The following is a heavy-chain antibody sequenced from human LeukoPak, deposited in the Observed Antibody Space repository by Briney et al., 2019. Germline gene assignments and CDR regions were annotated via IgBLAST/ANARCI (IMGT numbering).Heavy chain of an antibody. V-gene: IGHV3-30*03. CDR2: IAYGGTYT. J-gene: IGHJ6*02. CDR1: GFTFSDSA. CDR3: ARNKAMTAFFGMDF. D-gene: IGHD2-21*02. Sequence: GTSLRLSCAASGFTFSDSAMHWVRQAPGKGLEWVAVIAYGGTYTHHADSLKGRFTISGDNSRDTLYLQINSLRPEDTALYYCARNKAMTAFFGMDFRGQGTTIIVSS.